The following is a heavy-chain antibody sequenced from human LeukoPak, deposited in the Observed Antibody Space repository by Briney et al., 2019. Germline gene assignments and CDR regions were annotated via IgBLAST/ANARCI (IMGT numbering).Heavy chain of an antibody. D-gene: IGHD3-16*01. CDR2: IYYSGST. V-gene: IGHV4-39*01. Sequence: SETLSLTCTVPGGSISSSSYYWGWIRRPPGKGLEWIGSIYYSGSTYYNPSLKSRVTISVDTSKNQFSLKLSSVTAADTAVYYCARGETKAAPFDYWGQGTLVTVSS. CDR1: GGSISSSSYY. J-gene: IGHJ4*02. CDR3: ARGETKAAPFDY.